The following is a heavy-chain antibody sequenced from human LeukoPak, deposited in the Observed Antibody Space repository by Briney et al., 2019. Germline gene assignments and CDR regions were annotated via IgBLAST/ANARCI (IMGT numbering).Heavy chain of an antibody. CDR2: TYHSGST. V-gene: IGHV4-30-2*01. CDR3: ARDNGDYPYYFDF. D-gene: IGHD4-17*01. CDR1: GGSISSGIYS. Sequence: SETLSLTCAVSGGSISSGIYSWNWIRQPPGKGLEWIGYTYHSGSTYYNPSLKSRVTISVDRSKNQFSLKLSSVTAADTAVYYCARDNGDYPYYFDFWGQGTLVTVSS. J-gene: IGHJ4*02.